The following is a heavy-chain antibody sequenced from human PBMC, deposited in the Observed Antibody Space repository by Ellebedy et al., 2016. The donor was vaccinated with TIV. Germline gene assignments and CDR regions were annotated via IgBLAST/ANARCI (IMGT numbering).Heavy chain of an antibody. Sequence: SETLSLTCAVYGGSFSGYYWSWIRQPPGKGLEWIGEINHSGSTNYNPSLKSRVTVSVDTSKNQFSLKLSSVTAADTAVYYCARPVTMVRGVSRWYFDLWGRGTLVTVSS. V-gene: IGHV4-34*01. CDR3: ARPVTMVRGVSRWYFDL. CDR2: INHSGST. CDR1: GGSFSGYY. J-gene: IGHJ2*01. D-gene: IGHD3-10*01.